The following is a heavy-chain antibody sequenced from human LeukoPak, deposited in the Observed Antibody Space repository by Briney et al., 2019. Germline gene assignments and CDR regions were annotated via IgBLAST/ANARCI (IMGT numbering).Heavy chain of an antibody. D-gene: IGHD2/OR15-2a*01. CDR2: IKQDGSEK. J-gene: IGHJ4*02. CDR3: ARNSVDY. CDR1: GLIFSDYW. Sequence: GGSLRLSCAASGLIFSDYWMNWVRQAPGKGLEWVAHIKQDGSEKYYVDSVKGRFTISRDNAKNSLYLQMNSLRAEDTAVYYCARNSVDYWGQGTLVTVSS. V-gene: IGHV3-7*01.